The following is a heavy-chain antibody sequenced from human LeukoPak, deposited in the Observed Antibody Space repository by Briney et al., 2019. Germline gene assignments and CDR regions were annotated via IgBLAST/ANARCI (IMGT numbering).Heavy chain of an antibody. J-gene: IGHJ3*02. Sequence: PGGSLRLSCAASGFTVSSNYMGWVRQAPGQGLEWVSIIYSGGSTFYADSVKGRFTISRDNSKNTLYLQMNSLRAEDTAVYYCARGGSYLSAFDIWGQGTMVTVSS. CDR2: IYSGGST. CDR1: GFTVSSNY. D-gene: IGHD1-26*01. V-gene: IGHV3-53*01. CDR3: ARGGSYLSAFDI.